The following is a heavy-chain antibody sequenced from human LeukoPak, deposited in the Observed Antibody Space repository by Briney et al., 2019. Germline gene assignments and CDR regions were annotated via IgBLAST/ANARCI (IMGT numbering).Heavy chain of an antibody. Sequence: GGSLRLSCAASGFTFSAYAMAWVRRPPGRGLEWVSTMALSGGPTHYADAVEGRFTISRDDSKSTLYLHINNLRAEDTAVYYCAKSVAIYFYYGLDVWGQGTTVTVSS. CDR3: AKSVAIYFYYGLDV. CDR1: GFTFSAYA. D-gene: IGHD3-3*01. V-gene: IGHV3-23*01. J-gene: IGHJ6*01. CDR2: MALSGGPT.